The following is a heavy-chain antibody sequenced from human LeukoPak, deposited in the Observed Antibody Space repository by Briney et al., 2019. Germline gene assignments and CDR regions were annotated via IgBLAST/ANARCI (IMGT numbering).Heavy chain of an antibody. Sequence: KPAETLSLTCTVSGGSISSSNYYWGWIRPPQGKGLEWIGSIYYSGSTYYNPSLKSRVTISVDTSKNQFSLKLSSVTAADTAVYYCARHSPLWFGEPSGFDYWGQGTLVTVSS. D-gene: IGHD3-10*01. CDR3: ARHSPLWFGEPSGFDY. CDR2: IYYSGST. CDR1: GGSISSSNYY. J-gene: IGHJ4*02. V-gene: IGHV4-39*01.